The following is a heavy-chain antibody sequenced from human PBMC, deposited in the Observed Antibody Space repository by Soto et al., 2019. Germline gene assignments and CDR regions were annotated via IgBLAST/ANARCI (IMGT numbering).Heavy chain of an antibody. CDR2: ISYDGSNK. D-gene: IGHD3-3*01. CDR3: ARDRRFLEWPYGMDV. V-gene: IGHV3-30-3*01. J-gene: IGHJ6*02. CDR1: GFTFSSYA. Sequence: LRLSCAASGFTFSSYAMHWVRQAPGKGLEWVAVISYDGSNKYYADSVKGRFTISRDNSKNTLYLQMNSLRAEDTAVYYCARDRRFLEWPYGMDVWGQGTTVTVSS.